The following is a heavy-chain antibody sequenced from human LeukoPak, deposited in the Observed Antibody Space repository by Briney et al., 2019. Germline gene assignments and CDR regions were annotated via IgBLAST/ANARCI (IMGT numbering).Heavy chain of an antibody. Sequence: ASVKVSCEASGYTFTSYDINWVRQATGQGLEWMGWMNPNSGNTGYAQKFQGRVTMTRNTSISTAYMELSSLRSEDTAVYYCARAPLGYCSGGSCYDWGFDPWGQGTLVTVSS. CDR3: ARAPLGYCSGGSCYDWGFDP. D-gene: IGHD2-15*01. CDR1: GYTFTSYD. CDR2: MNPNSGNT. V-gene: IGHV1-8*01. J-gene: IGHJ5*02.